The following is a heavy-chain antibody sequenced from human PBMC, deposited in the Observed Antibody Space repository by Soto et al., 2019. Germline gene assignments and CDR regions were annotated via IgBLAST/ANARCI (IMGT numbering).Heavy chain of an antibody. V-gene: IGHV1-18*01. CDR2: INTYNGNT. J-gene: IGHJ6*02. CDR1: GYTFTRYG. D-gene: IGHD3-16*01. Sequence: QVQLVQSGAEVKNPGASVQVSCKASGYTFTRYGIGWARQAPGQGLEWMGWINTYNGNTNYAQNVQGRVTLTTDTSTSTDYMELRSLRSNDTAIYYCAMVDVYVTPSPQDVWGQGTTVIVSS. CDR3: AMVDVYVTPSPQDV.